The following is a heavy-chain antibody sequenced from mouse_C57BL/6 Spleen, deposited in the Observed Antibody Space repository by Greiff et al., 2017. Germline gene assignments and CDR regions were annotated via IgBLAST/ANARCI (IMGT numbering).Heavy chain of an antibody. CDR2: IDPSDSYT. V-gene: IGHV1-69*01. D-gene: IGHD1-1*01. CDR3: ARIYYYGSSSYAMDY. Sequence: VQLQQPGAELVMPGASVKLSCKASGYTFTSYWMHWVKQRPGQGLEWIGEIDPSDSYTNYNQKFKGKSTLTVDKSSSTAYMQLSSLTSEDSAVYYCARIYYYGSSSYAMDYWGQGTSVTVSS. J-gene: IGHJ4*01. CDR1: GYTFTSYW.